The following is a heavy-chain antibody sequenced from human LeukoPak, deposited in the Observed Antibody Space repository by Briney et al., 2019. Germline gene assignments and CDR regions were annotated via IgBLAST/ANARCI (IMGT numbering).Heavy chain of an antibody. Sequence: PSETLSLTCTVSGGSISSSSYYWGWIRQPPGKGLEWIGSIYYSGSTYYNPSLKSRVTISVDTSKNQFSLKLSSVTAADTAVYYCARQDRYGPLDYWGHGTLVTVSS. V-gene: IGHV4-39*01. D-gene: IGHD1-1*01. CDR3: ARQDRYGPLDY. J-gene: IGHJ4*01. CDR2: IYYSGST. CDR1: GGSISSSSYY.